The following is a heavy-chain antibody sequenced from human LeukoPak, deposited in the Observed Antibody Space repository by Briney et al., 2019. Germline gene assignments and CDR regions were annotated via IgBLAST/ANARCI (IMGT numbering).Heavy chain of an antibody. Sequence: GGSLRLPCAASGFTFSTYCMTWVRQAPGKGLEWVANIKQNGSERHYADSVTGRFTISRDNAKNSLYLQMNSLRAEDTAVYYCARDVSPRYSSGWADAFDIWGQGTMVTVSS. D-gene: IGHD6-19*01. J-gene: IGHJ3*02. CDR3: ARDVSPRYSSGWADAFDI. CDR1: GFTFSTYC. V-gene: IGHV3-7*01. CDR2: IKQNGSER.